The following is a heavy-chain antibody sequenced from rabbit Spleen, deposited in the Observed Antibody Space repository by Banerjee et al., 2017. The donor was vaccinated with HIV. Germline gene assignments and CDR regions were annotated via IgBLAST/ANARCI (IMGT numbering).Heavy chain of an antibody. CDR1: GIDFSSYYY. CDR3: ARDRVVGVAAYGHGFNL. Sequence: QSLEESGGDLVKPGASLTLTCTASGIDFSSYYYMCWVRQAPGKGLEWSACIATSSGNTYYASRAKGRFTITRSTSLNTVTLQMTSLTAADTATYFCARDRVVGVAAYGHGFNLWGPGTLVTVS. V-gene: IGHV1S43*01. D-gene: IGHD6-1*01. CDR2: IATSSGNT. J-gene: IGHJ4*01.